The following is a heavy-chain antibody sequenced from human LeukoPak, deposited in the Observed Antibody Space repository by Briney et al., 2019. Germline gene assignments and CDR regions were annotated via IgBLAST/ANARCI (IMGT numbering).Heavy chain of an antibody. J-gene: IGHJ4*02. CDR2: ISWNSGSI. CDR3: AKDNRYSSSWYEN. D-gene: IGHD6-13*01. V-gene: IGHV3-9*01. Sequence: GGSLRLSCAASGFTLSTFWMSWVRQAPGKGLEWVSGISWNSGSIGYADSVKGRFTISRDNAKNSLYLQMNSLRAEDTALYYCAKDNRYSSSWYENWGQGTLVTVSS. CDR1: GFTLSTFW.